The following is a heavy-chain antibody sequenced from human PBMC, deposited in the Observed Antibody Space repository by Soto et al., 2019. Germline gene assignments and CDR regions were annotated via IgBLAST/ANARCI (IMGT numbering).Heavy chain of an antibody. D-gene: IGHD2-21*02. Sequence: QITLKESGPTLVKPTQTLTLTCTFSGFSLSTSGVGVGWIRQPPGKALEWLALIYWDDDKRYSPSLKSRLTNPKDTSKNQVVLTMTNMDPVDTAIYYCAHRRYCGGDCSYKPFDYWGQGTLVTVSS. J-gene: IGHJ4*02. CDR2: IYWDDDK. V-gene: IGHV2-5*02. CDR3: AHRRYCGGDCSYKPFDY. CDR1: GFSLSTSGVG.